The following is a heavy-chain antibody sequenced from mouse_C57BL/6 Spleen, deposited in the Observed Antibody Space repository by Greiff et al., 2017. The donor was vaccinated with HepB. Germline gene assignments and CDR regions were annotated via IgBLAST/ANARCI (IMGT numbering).Heavy chain of an antibody. V-gene: IGHV5-4*01. CDR2: ISDGGSYT. CDR1: GFTFSSYA. D-gene: IGHD3-1*01. CDR3: ARDRAGTNFDY. Sequence: EVQRVESGGGLVKPGGSLKLSCAASGFTFSSYAMSWVRQTPEKRLEWVATISDGGSYTYYPDNVKGRFTISRDNAKNNLYLQMSHLKSEDTAMYYCARDRAGTNFDYWGQGTTLTVSS. J-gene: IGHJ2*01.